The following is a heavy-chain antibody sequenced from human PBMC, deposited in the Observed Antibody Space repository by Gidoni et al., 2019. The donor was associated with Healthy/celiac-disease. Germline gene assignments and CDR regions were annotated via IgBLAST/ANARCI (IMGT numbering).Heavy chain of an antibody. CDR3: AGLMIGENWGSDYYYGMDV. CDR1: GDSVSSNSAA. J-gene: IGHJ6*02. D-gene: IGHD7-27*01. Sequence: QVQLQQSGPGLVKPSQTLPLTCAISGDSVSSNSAAWNWIRQSPSRGLEWLGRTYYRSKWYNDYAVSVKSRITINPDTSKNQFSLQLNSVTPEDTAVYYCAGLMIGENWGSDYYYGMDVWGQGTTVTVSS. CDR2: TYYRSKWYN. V-gene: IGHV6-1*01.